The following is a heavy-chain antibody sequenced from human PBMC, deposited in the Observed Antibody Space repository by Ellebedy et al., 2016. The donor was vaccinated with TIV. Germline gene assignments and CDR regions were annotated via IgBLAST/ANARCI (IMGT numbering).Heavy chain of an antibody. CDR1: GGSISSSSYY. J-gene: IGHJ4*02. CDR3: AVGPMVRGGPNFDY. V-gene: IGHV4-61*02. D-gene: IGHD3-10*01. CDR2: IYTSGNT. Sequence: SETLSLTXTVSGGSISSSSYYWGWIRQPAGKGLEWIGRIYTSGNTNYNPSLKSRVTMSIDTSKNQFSLRLSSVIAADTAVYYCAVGPMVRGGPNFDYWGQGTLVTVSS.